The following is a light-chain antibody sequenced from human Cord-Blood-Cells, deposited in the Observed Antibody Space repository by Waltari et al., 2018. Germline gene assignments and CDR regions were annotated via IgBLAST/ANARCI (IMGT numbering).Light chain of an antibody. CDR3: MIWHSSAWV. Sequence: QAVLTQPSSLSASPGASASLTCTLRSGINVGTYRIYWYQQKTGSPPQYLLRYKSDSDKQQGSGVPSRFSGSKDASDNAGILLISGLQSEDEADYYCMIWHSSAWVFGGGTKLTVL. CDR2: YKSDSDK. J-gene: IGLJ3*02. V-gene: IGLV5-45*02. CDR1: SGINVGTYR.